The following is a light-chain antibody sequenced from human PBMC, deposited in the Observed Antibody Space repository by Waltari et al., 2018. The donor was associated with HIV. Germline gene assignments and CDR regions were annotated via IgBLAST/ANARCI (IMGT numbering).Light chain of an antibody. J-gene: IGLJ2*01. CDR3: FLSYNGVWV. CDR2: DTD. V-gene: IGLV7-46*01. Sequence: QAVVTQEPSLTVSPGGTVTLTCGSTSGPVPLYHYPYWLQQKPGQAPRTLIFDTDVKYSWTPARFSASLRGGRAALTLSDVQPEDEADYFCFLSYNGVWVFGGGTKLSVL. CDR1: SGPVPLYHY.